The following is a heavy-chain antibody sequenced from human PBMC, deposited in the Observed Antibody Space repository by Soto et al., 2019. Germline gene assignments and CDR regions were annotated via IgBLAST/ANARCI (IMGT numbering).Heavy chain of an antibody. Sequence: PGGSLRLSCAVSGFTFSDYYMSWIRQAPGKGLEWVSCISSRGSSIYYADSVKGRFTISRDNAKNSLYLQMNSLRAEDTAVYYCARDLKESSSYWGQGTLVTVSS. CDR2: ISSRGSSI. CDR1: GFTFSDYY. V-gene: IGHV3-11*04. J-gene: IGHJ4*02. CDR3: ARDLKESSSY. D-gene: IGHD6-6*01.